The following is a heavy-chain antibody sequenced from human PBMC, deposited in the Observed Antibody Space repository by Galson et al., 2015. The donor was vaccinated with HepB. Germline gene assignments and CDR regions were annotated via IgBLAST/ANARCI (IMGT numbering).Heavy chain of an antibody. CDR2: INAGNGNT. V-gene: IGHV1-3*01. D-gene: IGHD4-17*01. Sequence: SVKVSCKASGYTFTSYAMHWVRQAPGQRLEWMGWINAGNGNTKYSQKFQGRVTITRDTSASTAYMELSSLRSEDTAVYYCARGDEDGDYPFDYWGQGTLVTVSS. CDR1: GYTFTSYA. J-gene: IGHJ4*02. CDR3: ARGDEDGDYPFDY.